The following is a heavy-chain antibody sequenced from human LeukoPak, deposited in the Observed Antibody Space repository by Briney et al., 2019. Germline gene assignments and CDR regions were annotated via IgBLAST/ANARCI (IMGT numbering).Heavy chain of an antibody. CDR1: GGSISSYY. V-gene: IGHV4-59*01. J-gene: IGHJ3*02. CDR2: IYYSGST. Sequence: SETLSLTCTVSGGSISSYYWSWIRQPPGKGLEWIGYIYYSGSTNYNPSLKSRVTISVDTSKNQFSLKLSSVTAADTAVYYCAREAGLRQDAFDIWGQGTMVTVSS. D-gene: IGHD4-17*01. CDR3: AREAGLRQDAFDI.